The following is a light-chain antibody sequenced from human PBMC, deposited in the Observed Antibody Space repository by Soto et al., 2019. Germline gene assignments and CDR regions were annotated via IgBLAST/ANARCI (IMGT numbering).Light chain of an antibody. CDR2: DAS. CDR3: QQYHSYSFT. CDR1: QSISSW. J-gene: IGKJ3*01. Sequence: DIHVTQSPPSLSASVGDRVTITCRASQSISSWLAWYQQRPGKAPKLLIYDASSLESGVPSRFSGSGSGTEFTLTISSLQPDDFATYYCQQYHSYSFTFGPGTKVDIK. V-gene: IGKV1-5*01.